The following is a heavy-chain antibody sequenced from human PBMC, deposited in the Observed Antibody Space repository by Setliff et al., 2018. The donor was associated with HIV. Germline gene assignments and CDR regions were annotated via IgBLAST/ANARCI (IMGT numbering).Heavy chain of an antibody. V-gene: IGHV4-61*01. CDR1: GDSVSSVNYY. D-gene: IGHD5-18*01. J-gene: IGHJ1*01. CDR3: ARGGYSYGFGRHRAYFQY. CDR2: IYYSGST. Sequence: SETLSLTCSVSGDSVSSVNYYWSWIRQPPGKGLEWIGYIYYSGSTNYNPSLKSRVTMSVDTSKNQCSLKLSSVTAADTAVFYCARGGYSYGFGRHRAYFQYWGQGTQVTVSS.